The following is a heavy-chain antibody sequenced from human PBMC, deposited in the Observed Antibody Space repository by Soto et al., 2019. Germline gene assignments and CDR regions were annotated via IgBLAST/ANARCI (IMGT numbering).Heavy chain of an antibody. D-gene: IGHD1-26*01. CDR3: AGDKSGSNSWWFDP. CDR2: INPSGVST. CDR1: GFTFSSYY. V-gene: IGHV1-46*01. J-gene: IGHJ5*02. Sequence: QVQLVQSGAEVKQPGASVKVSCKASGFTFSSYYMHWVRQAPGQGLEWMGLINPSGVSTKYAQKFQGRVTLTRDMSTSTGSMELSSLRSEDTAVYYCAGDKSGSNSWWFDPWGQGTLVTVSS.